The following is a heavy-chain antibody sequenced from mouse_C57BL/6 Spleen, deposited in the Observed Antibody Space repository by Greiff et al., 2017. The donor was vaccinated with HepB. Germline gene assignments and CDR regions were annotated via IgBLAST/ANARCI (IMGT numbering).Heavy chain of an antibody. D-gene: IGHD1-1*01. CDR1: GFSLTSYG. J-gene: IGHJ4*01. CDR2: IWSGGST. V-gene: IGHV2-2*01. CDR3: ARKGYGSRDPYAMDY. Sequence: VKVVESGPGLVQPSQSLSITCTVSGFSLTSYGVHWVRQSPGKGLEWLGVIWSGGSTDYNAAFISRLSISKDNSKSQVFFKMNSLQADDTAIYYCARKGYGSRDPYAMDYWGQGTSVTVSS.